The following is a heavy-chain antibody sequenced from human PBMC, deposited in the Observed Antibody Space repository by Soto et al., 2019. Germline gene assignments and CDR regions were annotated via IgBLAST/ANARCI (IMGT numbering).Heavy chain of an antibody. D-gene: IGHD1-26*01. V-gene: IGHV3-30-3*01. Sequence: QVQLVESGGGVVQPGRSLRLSCAASGFTFSSYAMHWVRQAPGKGLEWVAVISYDGSNKYYADSVKGRFTIARDKSKNTQYRKTNSLRAEDTAVYYCARGVLVGATPYYSYAMDVWGQGTTVTVSS. CDR2: ISYDGSNK. CDR3: ARGVLVGATPYYSYAMDV. J-gene: IGHJ6*02. CDR1: GFTFSSYA.